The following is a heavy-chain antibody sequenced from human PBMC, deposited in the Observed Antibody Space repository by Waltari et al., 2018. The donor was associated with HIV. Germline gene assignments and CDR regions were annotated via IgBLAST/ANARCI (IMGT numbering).Heavy chain of an antibody. D-gene: IGHD3-22*01. CDR1: VFSCESYW. V-gene: IGHV3-7*03. Sequence: SGGGLVPPSGFLRLLCGVGVFSCESYWMSWVRQAPGRGLEWVANINQDGSEMYLVDSVKGRFTIFRDNTKKSVFLQMNNLRVEDTATYYCARSSSGLFDHWGQGSLVTVSS. J-gene: IGHJ4*02. CDR2: INQDGSEM. CDR3: ARSSSGLFDH.